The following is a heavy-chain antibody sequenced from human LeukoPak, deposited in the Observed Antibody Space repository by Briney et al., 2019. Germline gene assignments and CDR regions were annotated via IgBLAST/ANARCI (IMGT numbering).Heavy chain of an antibody. Sequence: GGSLRLSCAASGFTFSSYRMSWVRQAPGKGLEWVANIKEDGSERYHVESLKGRFTISRDNAKKSLYLQMDSLRAEDTAVYYCSRAGLLWFRESRMDGWGQGTTVTVSS. V-gene: IGHV3-7*03. CDR3: SRAGLLWFRESRMDG. CDR2: IKEDGSER. CDR1: GFTFSSYR. J-gene: IGHJ6*02. D-gene: IGHD3-10*01.